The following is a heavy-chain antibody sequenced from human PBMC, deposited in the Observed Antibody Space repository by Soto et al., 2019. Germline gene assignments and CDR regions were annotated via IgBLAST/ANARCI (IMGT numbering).Heavy chain of an antibody. V-gene: IGHV4-30-4*01. CDR2: IYYSGST. J-gene: IGHJ4*02. CDR3: ARHGKGSSYAGFFDY. D-gene: IGHD2-2*01. CDR1: GGSISSGDYY. Sequence: SETLSLTCTVSGGSISSGDYYWSWIRQPPGKGLEWIGYIYYSGSTYSNLSLKSRVTISVDTSKSQFSLRLSSVTAADTAIYYCARHGKGSSYAGFFDYWGQGTLVTVSS.